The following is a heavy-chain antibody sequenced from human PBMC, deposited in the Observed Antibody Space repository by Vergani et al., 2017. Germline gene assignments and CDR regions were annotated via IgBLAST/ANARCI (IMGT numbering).Heavy chain of an antibody. CDR3: AGDYGSYDWFDY. CDR1: GFIFSTYA. J-gene: IGHJ4*01. D-gene: IGHD3-16*01. V-gene: IGHV3-23*01. CDR2: ISASGAHT. Sequence: VQLLESGGDLVQPGGSLRLSCTASGFIFSTYAMSWVRQAPGKGLEWVSGISASGAHTYYADSVKGRVTISRDNSKNTLYLQMNRLRVEDTAVYYCAGDYGSYDWFDYWGQRTLVTVSS.